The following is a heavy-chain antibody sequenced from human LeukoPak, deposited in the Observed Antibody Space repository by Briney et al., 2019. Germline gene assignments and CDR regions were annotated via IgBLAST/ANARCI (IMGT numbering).Heavy chain of an antibody. Sequence: GGSLRLSCEASGFDFNTYSMNWVRQAPGKGLEWVSYIGGSDTYVYYADSVKGRVTVSRDNAKNSLFLQMNSLRVEDTAVYYCGRSMSSARWAYRLFYAVYMWVRGGMVGVCS. J-gene: IGHJ3*02. CDR2: IGGSDTYV. CDR3: GRSMSSARWAYRLFYAVYM. D-gene: IGHD2-2*01. V-gene: IGHV3-21*05. CDR1: GFDFNTYS.